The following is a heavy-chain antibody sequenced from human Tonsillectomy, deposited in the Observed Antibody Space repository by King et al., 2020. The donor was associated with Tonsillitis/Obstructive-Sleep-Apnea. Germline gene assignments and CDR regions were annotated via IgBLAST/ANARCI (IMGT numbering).Heavy chain of an antibody. J-gene: IGHJ6*03. CDR3: ARDSLTIFGVVAYYHYYMDV. V-gene: IGHV3-7*04. Sequence: VQLVESGGGLVQPGGSLRLSCAAPGFTFSHYWMTWVRQAPGKGLEWVANIKEDGSEKDYVDSVKGRFTISRDNAKNSLYLQMNSLSGEDTAVYYCARDSLTIFGVVAYYHYYMDVWGKGTTVTVSS. D-gene: IGHD3-3*01. CDR2: IKEDGSEK. CDR1: GFTFSHYW.